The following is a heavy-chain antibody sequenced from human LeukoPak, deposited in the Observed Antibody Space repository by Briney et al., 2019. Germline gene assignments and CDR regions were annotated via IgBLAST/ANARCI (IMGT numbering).Heavy chain of an antibody. CDR1: GFTFSSYA. Sequence: PGRSLRLSCAASGFTFSSYAMHWVRQAPGKGLEWVAVISYDGSNKYYADSVKGRFTISRDNSKNTLYLQMNSLRAEDTAVYYCFAPLIAVTGTSALLGLDFDYWGQGTLVTVSS. D-gene: IGHD6-19*01. V-gene: IGHV3-30-3*01. J-gene: IGHJ4*02. CDR3: FAPLIAVTGTSALLGLDFDY. CDR2: ISYDGSNK.